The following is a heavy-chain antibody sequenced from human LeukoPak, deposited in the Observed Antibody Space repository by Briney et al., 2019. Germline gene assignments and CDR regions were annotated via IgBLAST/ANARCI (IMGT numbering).Heavy chain of an antibody. J-gene: IGHJ4*02. CDR1: GGSFSGHY. Sequence: SETLSLTCAVYGGSFSGHYWSWIRQPPGKGLEWIGEINHSGSTNYNPSLKSRVTIFVDTSKNQFSLKLSSVTAADTAVYYCAKDTFLAYWGQGTLVTVSS. D-gene: IGHD3-3*01. CDR2: INHSGST. V-gene: IGHV4-34*01. CDR3: AKDTFLAY.